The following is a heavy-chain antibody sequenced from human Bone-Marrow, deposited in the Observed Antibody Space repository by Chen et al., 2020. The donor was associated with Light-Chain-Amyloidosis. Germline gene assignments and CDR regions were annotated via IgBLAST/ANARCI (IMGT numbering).Heavy chain of an antibody. D-gene: IGHD2-8*01. Sequence: GLVKPGGSLRLSCAASGFTFASYTMNWVRQAPGKGLEWVSSIDSSGTYINYADSTRGRFSISRDNAKNSLYLQMNSLRAEDTAVYYCARLAIGCYDYWGQGTLVTVSS. J-gene: IGHJ4*02. CDR2: IDSSGTYI. V-gene: IGHV3-21*06. CDR1: GFTFASYT. CDR3: ARLAIGCYDY.